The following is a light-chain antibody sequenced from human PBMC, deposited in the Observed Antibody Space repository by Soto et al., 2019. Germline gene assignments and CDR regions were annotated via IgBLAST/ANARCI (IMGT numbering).Light chain of an antibody. J-gene: IGKJ2*01. V-gene: IGKV2-30*01. CDR2: KVS. Sequence: VVMTQSPLSLPVTLGQPASISCRSSQSLEDSDGNTYLNWLQQRPGQSPRRLIFKVSNRDSGVPDRFSGSGSGTDFTLEISRVEAEDVGIYYCMQGTHWPPYTFGQGTKLEIK. CDR3: MQGTHWPPYT. CDR1: QSLEDSDGNTY.